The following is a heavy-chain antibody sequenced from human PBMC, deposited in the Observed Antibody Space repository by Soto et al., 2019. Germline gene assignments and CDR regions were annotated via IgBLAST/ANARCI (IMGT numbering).Heavy chain of an antibody. V-gene: IGHV1-18*01. CDR3: ARAIPTIFGVVNYYFDY. CDR1: GYTFTSYG. D-gene: IGHD3-3*01. CDR2: ISAYNGNT. J-gene: IGHJ4*02. Sequence: ASVKVSCKASGYTFTSYGISWVRQAPGQGLEWKGWISAYNGNTNYAQKLQGRVTMTTDTSTSTAYMELRSLRSDDTAVYYCARAIPTIFGVVNYYFDYWGQGTLVTVSS.